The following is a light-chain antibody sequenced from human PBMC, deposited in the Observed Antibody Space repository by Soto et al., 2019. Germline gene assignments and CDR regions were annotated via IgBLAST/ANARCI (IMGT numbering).Light chain of an antibody. CDR2: DVS. Sequence: QSALTQPASVSGSPGQSITISCTGTRGDVGGYNYVSWYQQHPGKAPKLLIYDVSNRPSRVSNRFSGSKSGNTASLTISGLQADDEADYYCSSYTNTDALAFGGGTKVTVL. J-gene: IGLJ3*02. V-gene: IGLV2-14*03. CDR3: SSYTNTDALA. CDR1: RGDVGGYNY.